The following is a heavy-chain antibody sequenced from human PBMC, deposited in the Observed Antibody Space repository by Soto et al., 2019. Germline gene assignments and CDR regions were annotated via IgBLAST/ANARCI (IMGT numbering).Heavy chain of an antibody. CDR1: GYTFSDYF. D-gene: IGHD1-26*01. V-gene: IGHV1-2*02. CDR3: ARIKWGLDYYSGMDV. CDR2: INPKTAAT. J-gene: IGHJ6*02. Sequence: ASVKVSCKTSGYTFSDYFIQWLRQAPGQGLEWVAWINPKTAATNYAKKFQDRVTLTSDTSFSTAYLELTRLRPDDTAIYYCARIKWGLDYYSGMDVWGQGTAVTVSS.